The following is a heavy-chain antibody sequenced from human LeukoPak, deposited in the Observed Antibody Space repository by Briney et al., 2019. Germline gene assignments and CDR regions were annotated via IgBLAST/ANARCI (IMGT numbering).Heavy chain of an antibody. CDR3: ARGVATDGRYYYYYYMDV. D-gene: IGHD5-12*01. CDR1: GGTFSSYA. Sequence: SVKVSCKASGGTFSSYAISWVRQAPGQGLEWMGGIIPIFGTANYAQKFQGRVTITTDESTSTAYMKLSSLRSEDTAVYYCARGVATDGRYYYYYYMDVWGKGTTVTVSS. CDR2: IIPIFGTA. V-gene: IGHV1-69*05. J-gene: IGHJ6*03.